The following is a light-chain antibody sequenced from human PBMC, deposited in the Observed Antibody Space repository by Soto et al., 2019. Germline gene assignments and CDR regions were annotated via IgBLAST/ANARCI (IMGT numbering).Light chain of an antibody. V-gene: IGKV3-15*01. CDR2: GAS. Sequence: EIVMTQSPATLSVSPGERATLSCRASQSVSSNLAWYQQRPGQAPRLLIFGASTRPTGIPARFSGSGSGTDFTLTISSLQSEDFAVYYCQQCHDWPRTFGQGTKVDIK. J-gene: IGKJ1*01. CDR1: QSVSSN. CDR3: QQCHDWPRT.